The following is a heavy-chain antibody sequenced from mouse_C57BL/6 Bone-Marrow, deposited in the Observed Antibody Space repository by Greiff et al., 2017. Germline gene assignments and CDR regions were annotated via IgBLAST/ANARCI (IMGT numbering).Heavy chain of an antibody. CDR1: GYTFTSYW. V-gene: IGHV1-50*01. CDR3: ARGDY. Sequence: QVQLQQPGAELVKPGASVKLSCKASGYTFTSYWMQWVKQRPGQGLEWIGEIDPSDSYTNYNQKFKGKATLTVDTSSSTAYMQLSSLTTEDSAVYYCARGDYWGKGTSVTVSS. J-gene: IGHJ4*01. CDR2: IDPSDSYT.